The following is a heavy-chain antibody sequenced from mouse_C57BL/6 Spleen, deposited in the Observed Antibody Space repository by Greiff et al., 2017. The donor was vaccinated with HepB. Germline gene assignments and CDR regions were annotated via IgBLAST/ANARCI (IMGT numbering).Heavy chain of an antibody. CDR3: TRDGITTGYFDV. V-gene: IGHV5-9-1*02. Sequence: DVHLVESGEGLVKPGGSLKLSCAASGFTFSSYAMSWVRQTPEKRLEWVAYISSGGDYIYYADTVKGRFTISRDNARNTLYLQMSSLKSEDTAMYYCTRDGITTGYFDVWGTGTTVTVSS. CDR1: GFTFSSYA. D-gene: IGHD2-4*01. CDR2: ISSGGDYI. J-gene: IGHJ1*03.